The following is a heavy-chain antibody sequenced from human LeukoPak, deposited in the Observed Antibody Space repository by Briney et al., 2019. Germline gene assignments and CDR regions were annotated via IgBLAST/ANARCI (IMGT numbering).Heavy chain of an antibody. J-gene: IGHJ4*02. Sequence: GGSLRLSCAASGFAFSDYYMSWIREGPGKELEWVSYISSRGSSIYYADSVKGRFTISRDNAKNSLYLQMSSLRVEDTAVYYCARGAARGDFDYWGQGTLVTVSS. CDR3: ARGAARGDFDY. CDR1: GFAFSDYY. V-gene: IGHV3-11*01. CDR2: ISSRGSSI. D-gene: IGHD6-6*01.